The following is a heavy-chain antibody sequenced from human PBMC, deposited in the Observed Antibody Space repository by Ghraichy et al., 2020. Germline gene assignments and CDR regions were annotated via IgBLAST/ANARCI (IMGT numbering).Heavy chain of an antibody. CDR3: ARDPGYCSGGRFYLEQFDY. J-gene: IGHJ4*02. CDR2: ISSSSSYI. Sequence: GESLNISCAASGFTFSSYRMNWVRQAPGKGLEWVSFISSSSSYIEYADSVKGRFTISRDNAKNSLYLQMNSLRAEDTAVYYCARDPGYCSGGRFYLEQFDYWGQGTLVTVSS. D-gene: IGHD2-15*01. V-gene: IGHV3-21*01. CDR1: GFTFSSYR.